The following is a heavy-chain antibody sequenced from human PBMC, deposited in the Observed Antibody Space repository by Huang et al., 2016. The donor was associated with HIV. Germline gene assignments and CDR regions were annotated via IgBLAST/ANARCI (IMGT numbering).Heavy chain of an antibody. V-gene: IGHV4-39*01. J-gene: IGHJ4*02. CDR2: RYYSGST. Sequence: QVQLQESGRGLVKPSETLSLTCTVSGGSISSSFYYWGWIRQSPGKGLEWIGSRYYSGSTYSNPSLKGRFTISADTSNGQFSLQLTSVTAADSAVYYCVRHRPNYDFWSGYYPYFDDWGQGTLVTVSS. CDR3: VRHRPNYDFWSGYYPYFDD. CDR1: GGSISSSFYY. D-gene: IGHD3-3*01.